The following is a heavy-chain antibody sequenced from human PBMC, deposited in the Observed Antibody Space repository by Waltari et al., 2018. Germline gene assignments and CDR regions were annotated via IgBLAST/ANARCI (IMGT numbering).Heavy chain of an antibody. Sequence: EVQLLESGGGLVQPGGSLRLSCAASGFSFSTYVMNWVRQAPGKGLELVSNISDAGGIINYADSVKGRFTISRDNSKNTLYLQMNSLRADDTAVYYCARGSGVDSWGQGTLVTISS. CDR1: GFSFSTYV. J-gene: IGHJ4*02. CDR3: ARGSGVDS. V-gene: IGHV3-23*01. CDR2: ISDAGGII. D-gene: IGHD7-27*01.